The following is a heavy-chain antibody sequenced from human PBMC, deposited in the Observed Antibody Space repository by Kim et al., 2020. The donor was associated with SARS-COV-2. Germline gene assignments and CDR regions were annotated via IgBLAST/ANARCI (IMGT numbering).Heavy chain of an antibody. CDR3: ARALGGITIFGVVIAHFDY. CDR1: GGSISSGDYY. J-gene: IGHJ4*02. Sequence: SETLSLTCTVSGGSISSGDYYWSWIRQPPGKGLEWIGYIYYSGSTYYNPSLKSRVTISVDTSKNQFSLKLSSVTAADTAVYYCARALGGITIFGVVIAHFDYWGQGTLVTVSS. D-gene: IGHD3-3*01. V-gene: IGHV4-30-4*01. CDR2: IYYSGST.